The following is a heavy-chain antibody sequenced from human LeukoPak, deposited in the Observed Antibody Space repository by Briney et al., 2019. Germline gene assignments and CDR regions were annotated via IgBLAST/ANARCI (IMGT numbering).Heavy chain of an antibody. V-gene: IGHV4-39*07. Sequence: SETLSLTCTVSGGSISSSSYYWGWIRQPPGKGLEWIGSIYYSGSTYYNPSLKSRVTISVDTSKNQFSLKLSSVTAADTAVYYCARAPSGGWMNWFDPWGQGTLVTVSS. CDR1: GGSISSSSYY. J-gene: IGHJ5*02. CDR3: ARAPSGGWMNWFDP. D-gene: IGHD4-23*01. CDR2: IYYSGST.